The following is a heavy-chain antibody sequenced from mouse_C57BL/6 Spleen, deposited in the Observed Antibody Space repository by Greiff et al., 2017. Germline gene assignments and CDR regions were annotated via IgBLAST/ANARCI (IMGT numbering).Heavy chain of an antibody. CDR3: TRGGGVVNDY. CDR2: IDPEDGDT. D-gene: IGHD1-1*01. J-gene: IGHJ2*01. Sequence: VQLQQSGAELVRPGASVKMSCTASGFNIKDYYMHWVKQRPEQGLEWIGRIDPEDGDTAYNPKFQGKATMTADTSSNTAYLQLSSLTSEDSAVYYCTRGGGVVNDYWGQGTTLTVSS. CDR1: GFNIKDYY. V-gene: IGHV14-1*01.